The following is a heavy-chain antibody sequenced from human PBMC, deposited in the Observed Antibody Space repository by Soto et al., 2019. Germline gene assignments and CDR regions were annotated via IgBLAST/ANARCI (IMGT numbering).Heavy chain of an antibody. Sequence: EVQLLESGGGLVQPGGSLRLSCAASGFAFSNYAMHWVRQAPGKGLEWVSSISTSIYATYYADSVKGRFTISRDDSKNTLYLQMNSLRAEDSAVYYCAKDRTVAARNFDYWGQGTQVTVSS. J-gene: IGHJ4*02. CDR3: AKDRTVAARNFDY. D-gene: IGHD6-6*01. CDR1: GFAFSNYA. CDR2: ISTSIYAT. V-gene: IGHV3-23*01.